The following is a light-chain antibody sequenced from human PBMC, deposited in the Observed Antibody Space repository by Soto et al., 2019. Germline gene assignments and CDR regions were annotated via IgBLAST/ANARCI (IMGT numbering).Light chain of an antibody. V-gene: IGKV3-20*01. CDR3: QHYGSSSWT. J-gene: IGKJ1*01. CDR2: GAS. Sequence: EIVLTQSPGTLSLSPGERATLSCRASESVSSSYLAWYQQKPGQAPRLLIYGASSWATGIPDRFSGSGSGTDFTLTISRLEPEDFAVYYCQHYGSSSWTFGQGTKVEIK. CDR1: ESVSSSY.